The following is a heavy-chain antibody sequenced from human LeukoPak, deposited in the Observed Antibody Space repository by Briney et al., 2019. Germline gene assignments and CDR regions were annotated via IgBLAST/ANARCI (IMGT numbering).Heavy chain of an antibody. CDR1: GYSISSGYY. CDR3: ARVGSYSFDY. CDR2: IYHSGIT. J-gene: IGHJ4*02. D-gene: IGHD1-26*01. Sequence: ETLSLTCTVSGYSISSGYYWGWIRQPTGKGLEWIGSIYHSGITYYNPSLKSRVTISVDTSKNQFSLKLSSVTAADTAVYYCARVGSYSFDYWGQGTLVTVSS. V-gene: IGHV4-38-2*02.